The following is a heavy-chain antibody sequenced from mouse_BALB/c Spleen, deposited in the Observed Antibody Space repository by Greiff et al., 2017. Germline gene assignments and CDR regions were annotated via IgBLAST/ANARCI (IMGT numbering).Heavy chain of an antibody. D-gene: IGHD2-4*01. Sequence: VQLQQSGAELVKPGASVKLSCTASGFNIKDTYMHWVKQRPEQGLEWIGRIDPANGNTKYDPKFQGKATITADTSSNTAYLQLSSLTSEDPAVYYWAPDYPAWFAYWGQGTLVTVSA. J-gene: IGHJ3*01. CDR2: IDPANGNT. CDR3: APDYPAWFAY. CDR1: GFNIKDTY. V-gene: IGHV14-3*02.